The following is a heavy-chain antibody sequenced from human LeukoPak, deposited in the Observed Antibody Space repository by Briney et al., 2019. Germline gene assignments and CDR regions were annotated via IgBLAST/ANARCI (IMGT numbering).Heavy chain of an antibody. J-gene: IGHJ3*02. CDR1: GVSISSYY. V-gene: IGHV4-59*08. CDR3: ARHLIFRGPIVVVPAAQDAFDI. CDR2: IYYSGST. Sequence: PSETLSLTCTVSGVSISSYYWSWIRQPPGKGLEWIGYIYYSGSTNYNPSLKSRVTISVDTSKNQFSLKLSSVTAADTAVYYCARHLIFRGPIVVVPAAQDAFDIWGQGTMVTVSS. D-gene: IGHD2-2*01.